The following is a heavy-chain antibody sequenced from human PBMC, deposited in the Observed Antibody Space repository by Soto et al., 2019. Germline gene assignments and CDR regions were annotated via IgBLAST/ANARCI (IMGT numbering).Heavy chain of an antibody. V-gene: IGHV4-30-2*01. D-gene: IGHD5-12*01. CDR3: ARDRGFNWFDP. CDR1: GGSISSGGYS. J-gene: IGHJ5*02. CDR2: IYHSGST. Sequence: SETLSLTCAVSGGSISSGGYSWSWIRQPPGKGLEWIGYIYHSGSTYYNPSLKSRVTISVDRSKNQFSLKLSSVTAADTAVYYCARDRGFNWFDPWGQGTLVTVSS.